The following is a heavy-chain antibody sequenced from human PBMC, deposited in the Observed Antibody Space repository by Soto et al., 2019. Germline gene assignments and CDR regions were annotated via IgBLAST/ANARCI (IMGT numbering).Heavy chain of an antibody. CDR2: ISGSDIRT. J-gene: IGHJ5*02. D-gene: IGHD4-4*01. CDR1: GFSFSDYS. Sequence: GGSLRLSCVASGFSFSDYSMSWMRQAPGEGLECVSFISGSDIRTYYADSVKGRFTISRDNSKNTLYLDMNSLRAEDTAVYYCAKSLDIHYKNWFDPWGQGTLVTVSS. V-gene: IGHV3-23*01. CDR3: AKSLDIHYKNWFDP.